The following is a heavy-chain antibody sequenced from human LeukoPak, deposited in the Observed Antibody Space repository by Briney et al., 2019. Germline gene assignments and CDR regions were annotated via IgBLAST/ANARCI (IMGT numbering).Heavy chain of an antibody. CDR2: ISGSGGST. CDR3: ASTAAYDSSGY. J-gene: IGHJ4*02. V-gene: IGHV3-23*01. Sequence: PGGSLRLSCAASGFTFSSYGMHWVRQAPGKGLEWVSAISGSGGSTYYADSVKGRFTISRDNSKNTLYLQMNSLRAEDAAVYYCASTAAYDSSGYWGQGTLVTVSS. CDR1: GFTFSSYG. D-gene: IGHD3-22*01.